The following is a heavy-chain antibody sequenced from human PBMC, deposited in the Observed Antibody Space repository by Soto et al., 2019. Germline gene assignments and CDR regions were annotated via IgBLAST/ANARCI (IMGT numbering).Heavy chain of an antibody. D-gene: IGHD6-13*01. V-gene: IGHV1-18*04. CDR2: ISAYNGNT. CDR3: ARDSHLGSSWYLYNWFDP. J-gene: IGHJ5*02. Sequence: ASVKVSCKASGYTFTSYGISWVRQAPGQGLEWMGWISAYNGNTNYAQKLQGRVTMTTDTSTSTAYMEPRSLRSDDTAVYYCARDSHLGSSWYLYNWFDPWGQGTLVTVSS. CDR1: GYTFTSYG.